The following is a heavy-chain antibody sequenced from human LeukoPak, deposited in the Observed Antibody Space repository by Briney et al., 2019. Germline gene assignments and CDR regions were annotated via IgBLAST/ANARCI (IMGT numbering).Heavy chain of an antibody. V-gene: IGHV3-23*01. J-gene: IGHJ4*02. CDR2: ISGSGGST. D-gene: IGHD3-22*01. CDR3: AKDRYAYDSSGPTGY. Sequence: GGSLRLSCAASGFTFSSYAMSWVRQAPGKGLEWVSAISGSGGSTYYADSVKGRFTISRDNSKNTLYLQMNSLRAEDTAVYYCAKDRYAYDSSGPTGYWGQGTLVTVSS. CDR1: GFTFSSYA.